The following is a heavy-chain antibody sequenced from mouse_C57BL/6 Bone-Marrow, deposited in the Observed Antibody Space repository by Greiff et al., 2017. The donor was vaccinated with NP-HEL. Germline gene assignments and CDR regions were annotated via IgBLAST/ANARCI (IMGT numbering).Heavy chain of an antibody. D-gene: IGHD2-4*01. CDR1: GYTFTSYW. CDR2: INPSSGYT. V-gene: IGHV1-7*01. J-gene: IGHJ3*01. Sequence: VQRVESGAELAKPGASVKLSCKASGYTFTSYWMHWVKQRPGQGLEWIGYINPSSGYTKYNQKFKDKATLTADKSSSTAYMQLSSLTYEDSAVYYCARGYYDYDDAAWFAYWGQGTLVTVSA. CDR3: ARGYYDYDDAAWFAY.